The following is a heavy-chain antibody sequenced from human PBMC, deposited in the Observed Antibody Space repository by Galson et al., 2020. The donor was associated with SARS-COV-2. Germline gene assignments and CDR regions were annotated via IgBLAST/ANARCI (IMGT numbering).Heavy chain of an antibody. CDR3: ARDNGAGYASDY. CDR1: GFTFSSYG. V-gene: IGHV3-33*01. D-gene: IGHD2-2*01. J-gene: IGHJ4*02. Sequence: GGSLRLSCAASGFTFSSYGMHWVRQAPGKGLEWVAVIWYDGSNKYYADSVKGRFTISRDNSKNTLYRQMNSLRAEDTAVYYCARDNGAGYASDYWGQGTLVTVSS. CDR2: IWYDGSNK.